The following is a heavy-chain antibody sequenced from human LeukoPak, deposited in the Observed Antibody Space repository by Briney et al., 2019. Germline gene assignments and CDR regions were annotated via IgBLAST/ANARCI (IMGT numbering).Heavy chain of an antibody. D-gene: IGHD6-19*01. CDR1: GGAISSGTNY. V-gene: IGHV4-39*01. Sequence: SETLSLTCTVSGGAISSGTNYWGWNRQPPGKGLEGIGSVYYSRTTYYNPSLKSRVIISVDTSKNQFSLNLISVTAADTAVYYCARRGGQWLKLARFDPWGQGTLVTVSS. J-gene: IGHJ5*02. CDR2: VYYSRTT. CDR3: ARRGGQWLKLARFDP.